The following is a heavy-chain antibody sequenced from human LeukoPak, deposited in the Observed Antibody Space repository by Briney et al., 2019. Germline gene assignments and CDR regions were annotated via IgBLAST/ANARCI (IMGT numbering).Heavy chain of an antibody. CDR3: ARVIGYDSSGYGLDY. D-gene: IGHD3-22*01. J-gene: IGHJ4*02. CDR2: ISSSGSTI. V-gene: IGHV3-48*03. Sequence: GGSLRLSCAASGFTFSSYEMNWVRQAPGKGLEWVSYISSSGSTIYYADSVKGRFTISRDNAKNTLYLQMNSLRAEDTAVYYCARVIGYDSSGYGLDYWGQGTLVTVSS. CDR1: GFTFSSYE.